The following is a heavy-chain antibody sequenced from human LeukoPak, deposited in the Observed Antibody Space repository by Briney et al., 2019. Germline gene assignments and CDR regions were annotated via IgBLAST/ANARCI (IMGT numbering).Heavy chain of an antibody. CDR3: ARSSELRLRPINYFDY. Sequence: KPSETLSLTCTVSGDSISSHYWNWIRQPPGKGLEWIGYIYYSGSTNYNPSLKSRVTISVDTSKNQFSLKLSSVTAADTAVYYCARSSELRLRPINYFDYWGQGTLVTVSS. CDR1: GDSISSHY. D-gene: IGHD5-12*01. V-gene: IGHV4-59*08. J-gene: IGHJ4*02. CDR2: IYYSGST.